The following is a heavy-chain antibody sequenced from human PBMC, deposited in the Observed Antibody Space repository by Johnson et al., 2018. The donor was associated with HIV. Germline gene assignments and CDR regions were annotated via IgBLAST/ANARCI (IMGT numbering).Heavy chain of an antibody. CDR2: ISSSASTI. CDR3: AKDLIANYGDFGRAFDI. D-gene: IGHD4-17*01. V-gene: IGHV3-11*04. J-gene: IGHJ3*02. CDR1: GFTFSDYY. Sequence: QVQLVESGGGLVKPGGSLRLSCAASGFTFSDYYMSWIRQTPGKGLEWLSYISSSASTIYYADSVKGRFTISRDNAKNSLFLQMNSLRAEDTAVYYCAKDLIANYGDFGRAFDIWGQGTMVTVSS.